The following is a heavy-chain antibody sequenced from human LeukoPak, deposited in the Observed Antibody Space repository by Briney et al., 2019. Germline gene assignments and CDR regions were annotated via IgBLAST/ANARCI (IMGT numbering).Heavy chain of an antibody. CDR3: AKGRWSAVAGTSFDY. CDR1: GFTFSSYA. V-gene: IGHV3-30*04. J-gene: IGHJ4*02. D-gene: IGHD6-19*01. Sequence: PGGSLRLSCAASGFTFSSYAMHWVRQAPGKGLEWVAAISYDENIKNYADSVKGRFTISRDNSKNTLYLQMNSLRAEDTAVYYCAKGRWSAVAGTSFDYWGQGTLVTVSS. CDR2: ISYDENIK.